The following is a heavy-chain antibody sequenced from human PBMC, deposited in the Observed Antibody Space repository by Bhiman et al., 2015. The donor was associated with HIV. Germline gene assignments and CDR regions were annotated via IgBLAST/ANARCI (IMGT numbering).Heavy chain of an antibody. Sequence: QVQLVESGGGVVQPGRSLRLSCAASGFTFSSFGMHWVRQAPGKGLEWVAVISYDGNNKYYADSVKGRFTISRENSKNTLYLQMNSLRPEDTAVYYCAKDLGESENEEWASDYYDFGRDYPGQDPRGVVGTFDIWGHGTMVTGLF. V-gene: IGHV3-30*18. CDR3: AKDLGESENEEWASDYYDFGRDYPGQDPRGVVGTFDI. CDR2: ISYDGNNK. D-gene: IGHD3-3*01. J-gene: IGHJ3*02. CDR1: GFTFSSFG.